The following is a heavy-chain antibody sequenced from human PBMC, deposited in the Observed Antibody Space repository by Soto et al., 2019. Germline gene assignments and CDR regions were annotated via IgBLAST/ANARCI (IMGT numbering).Heavy chain of an antibody. V-gene: IGHV4-39*01. CDR2: IYYSGST. D-gene: IGHD3-9*01. J-gene: IGHJ4*02. CDR3: ARGRSDILTGYCRYFDY. CDR1: GGSISSSSYY. Sequence: SETLSLTCTVSGGSISSSSYYWGWIRQPPGKGLEWIGSIYYSGSTYYNPSLKSRVTISVDTSKNQFSLKLSSVTAADTAVYYCARGRSDILTGYCRYFDYWGQGTLVTVSS.